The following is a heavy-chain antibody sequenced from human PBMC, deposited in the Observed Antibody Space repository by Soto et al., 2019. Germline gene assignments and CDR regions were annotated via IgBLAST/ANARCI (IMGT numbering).Heavy chain of an antibody. J-gene: IGHJ6*02. CDR2: IYYSGST. V-gene: IGHV4-39*01. D-gene: IGHD6-19*01. CDR3: ARRGSVAGIVSGRGYNGMDV. Sequence: SETLSLTCTVSGGSISSSSYYWGWIRQPPGKGLEWIGSIYYSGSTYYNPSLKSRVTISVDTSKNQFSLKMSSVTAADTAVYYCARRGSVAGIVSGRGYNGMDVWGQGTTVTVSS. CDR1: GGSISSSSYY.